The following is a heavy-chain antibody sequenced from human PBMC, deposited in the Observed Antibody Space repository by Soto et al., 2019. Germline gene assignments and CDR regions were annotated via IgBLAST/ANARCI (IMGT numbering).Heavy chain of an antibody. CDR2: IYTSGST. D-gene: IGHD5-12*01. V-gene: IGHV4-4*07. CDR1: GGSISSYY. J-gene: IGHJ6*02. CDR3: ARDGVEGMATSYYYYYGMDV. Sequence: PSETLSLTCTVSGGSISSYYWSWIRQPAGKGLEWIGRIYTSGSTNYNPSLKSRVTMSVDTSKNKFSLKLSTVTAADTAVYYCARDGVEGMATSYYYYYGMDVWGQGTTVTVSS.